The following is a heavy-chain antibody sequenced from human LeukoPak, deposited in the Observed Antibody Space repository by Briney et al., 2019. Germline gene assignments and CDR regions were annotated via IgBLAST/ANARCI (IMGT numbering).Heavy chain of an antibody. J-gene: IGHJ3*02. V-gene: IGHV3-23*01. CDR2: ISGSGGST. CDR1: GFTFSRYS. CDR3: AKVLGGAVVTAIPDAFDI. Sequence: GGSLRLSCAASGFTFSRYSMNWVRQAPGKGLEWVSAISGSGGSTYYADSVKGRFTISRDNSKNTLYLQMNSLRAEDTVVYYCAKVLGGAVVTAIPDAFDIWGQGTMVTVSS. D-gene: IGHD2-21*02.